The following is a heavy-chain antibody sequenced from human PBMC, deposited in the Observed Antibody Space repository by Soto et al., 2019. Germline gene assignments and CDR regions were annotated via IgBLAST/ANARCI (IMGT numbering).Heavy chain of an antibody. V-gene: IGHV1-2*02. CDR2: INPNSGGT. CDR3: ARRVELWLGGYYNYAMDV. D-gene: IGHD3-10*01. Sequence: ASVKVSCKASGYTFTGYYMHWVRQAPGQGLEWMGWINPNSGGTNYAQNFQGRVTMTRDTSISTAYMELSRLTSEDTAVYYCARRVELWLGGYYNYAMDVWGQGTTVTVSS. J-gene: IGHJ6*02. CDR1: GYTFTGYY.